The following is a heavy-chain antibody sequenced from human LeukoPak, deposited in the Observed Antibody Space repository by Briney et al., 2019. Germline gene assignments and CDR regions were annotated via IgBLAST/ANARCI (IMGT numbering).Heavy chain of an antibody. V-gene: IGHV4-39*01. CDR1: GGSMKTPSHY. CDR3: AXXXTXVPDTLPLNAFDV. CDR2: MFYSGST. Sequence: SETLSLTCSVSGGSMKTPSHYWDWIRQSPGKELEWIGSMFYSGSTYFNPSLRRRVTISGDTSTNQISLSLTSVTAADTAVYXCAXXXTXVPDTLPLNAFDVWGQGAKVIVSS. J-gene: IGHJ3*01. D-gene: IGHD2/OR15-2a*01.